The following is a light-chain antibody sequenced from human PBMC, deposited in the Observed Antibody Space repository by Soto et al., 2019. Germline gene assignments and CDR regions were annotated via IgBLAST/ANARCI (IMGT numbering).Light chain of an antibody. CDR2: KAS. CDR3: QHYNSYSEA. V-gene: IGKV1-5*03. CDR1: QTISSW. J-gene: IGKJ1*01. Sequence: IHMTLFSSTPARSLGEGVTITCRANQTISSWLAWYQQKPGKAPKLLIYKASTLKSGVPSRFSGSGSGTEFTLTISSLQPDDFATYYCQHYNSYSEAFGQGTKVDIK.